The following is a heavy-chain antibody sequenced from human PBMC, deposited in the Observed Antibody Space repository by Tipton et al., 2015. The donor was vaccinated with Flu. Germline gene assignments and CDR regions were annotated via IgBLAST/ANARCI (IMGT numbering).Heavy chain of an antibody. CDR3: ARDQPGYSSGWYYY. V-gene: IGHV4-34*01. D-gene: IGHD6-19*01. J-gene: IGHJ4*02. Sequence: TLSLTCAVYGGSFSGYYWSWIRQPPGKGLEWIGEINHSGSTNYNPSLKSRVTISVDTSKNQFSLKLSSVTAADTAVYYCARDQPGYSSGWYYYWGQGTLVTVS. CDR1: GGSFSGYY. CDR2: INHSGST.